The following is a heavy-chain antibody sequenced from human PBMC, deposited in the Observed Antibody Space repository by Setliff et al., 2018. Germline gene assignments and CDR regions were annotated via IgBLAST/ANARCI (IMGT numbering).Heavy chain of an antibody. CDR2: ISGRGGST. D-gene: IGHD3-22*01. J-gene: IGHJ4*02. Sequence: GGSLRLSCEASGVTVSSNYMSWVRRAPGKGLEWVSTISGRGGSTYYADSVKGRFTISRDNSKNTLYLQMSSLRAEDTAIYYCANNYYDTTMGYYFDYWGQGTQVTVSS. CDR1: GVTVSSNY. V-gene: IGHV3-23*01. CDR3: ANNYYDTTMGYYFDY.